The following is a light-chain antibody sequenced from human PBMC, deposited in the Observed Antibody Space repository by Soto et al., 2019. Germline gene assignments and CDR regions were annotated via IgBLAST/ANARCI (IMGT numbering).Light chain of an antibody. J-gene: IGLJ2*01. CDR3: CSYAGSSYVV. V-gene: IGLV2-23*01. CDR2: EGS. CDR1: RSDVGSYNL. Sequence: QSALTQPASVSGSPGQSITISCTGTRSDVGSYNLVSWYQQHPGKAPKLMIYEGSKRPSGVSNRFSGSKSGNTASLTISGLQAEDEADYYCCSYAGSSYVVFGGGTKHTVL.